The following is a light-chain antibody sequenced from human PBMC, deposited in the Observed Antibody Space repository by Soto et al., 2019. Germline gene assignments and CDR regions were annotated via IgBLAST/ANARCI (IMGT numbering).Light chain of an antibody. CDR2: GVS. Sequence: QSVLTQPASLFGSPGQSITISCTGTSSDIGGYNYVSWYQKHPGEAPKLVIYGVSNRPSGVSNRFSGSKFDNTASLTIYGLQADDDADYYCSSYTITSATVFGNVTKVTVL. CDR3: SSYTITSATV. V-gene: IGLV2-14*03. CDR1: SSDIGGYNY. J-gene: IGLJ1*01.